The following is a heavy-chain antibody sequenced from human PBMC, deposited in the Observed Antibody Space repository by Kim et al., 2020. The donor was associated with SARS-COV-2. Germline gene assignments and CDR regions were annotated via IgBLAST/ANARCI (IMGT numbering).Heavy chain of an antibody. V-gene: IGHV4-39*01. D-gene: IGHD3-10*01. CDR2: IYYSGST. CDR1: GGSISSSSYY. Sequence: SETLSLTCTVSGGSISSSSYYWGWIRQPPGKGLEWIGSIYYSGSTYYNPSLKSRVTISVDTSKNQFSLKLSSVTAADTAVYYCARHERGFRLVYYYGRFDYWGQGTLSPSPQ. J-gene: IGHJ4*02. CDR3: ARHERGFRLVYYYGRFDY.